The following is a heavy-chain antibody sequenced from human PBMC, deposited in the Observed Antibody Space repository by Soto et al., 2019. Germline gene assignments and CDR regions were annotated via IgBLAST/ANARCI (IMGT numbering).Heavy chain of an antibody. J-gene: IGHJ5*02. CDR1: GFTFSGSA. CDR2: IRSKANSYAT. CDR3: TRLPYCSSTSCRTNWFDP. V-gene: IGHV3-73*01. Sequence: PGGSLRLSCAASGFTFSGSAMHWVRQASGKGLEWVGRIRSKANSYATAYAASVKGRFTISRDDSKNTAYLQMNSLKTEDTAVYYCTRLPYCSSTSCRTNWFDPWGQGTLVTVSS. D-gene: IGHD2-2*01.